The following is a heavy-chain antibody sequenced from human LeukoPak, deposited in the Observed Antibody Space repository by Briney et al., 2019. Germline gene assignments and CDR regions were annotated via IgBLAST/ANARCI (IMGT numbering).Heavy chain of an antibody. Sequence: GASVKVSCKASGYTFTSYGISWVRQAPGQGLEWMGWVSAYNGNTNYAQKLQGRVTMTTDTSTSTAYMELRSLRSDDTAVYYCARDPPGYSYGLLDDAFDIWDQGTMVTVSS. CDR3: ARDPPGYSYGLLDDAFDI. D-gene: IGHD5-18*01. J-gene: IGHJ3*02. V-gene: IGHV1-18*01. CDR1: GYTFTSYG. CDR2: VSAYNGNT.